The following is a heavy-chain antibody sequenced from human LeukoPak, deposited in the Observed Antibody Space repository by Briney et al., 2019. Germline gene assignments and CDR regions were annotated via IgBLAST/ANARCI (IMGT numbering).Heavy chain of an antibody. V-gene: IGHV3-48*01. Sequence: QPGGSLRLSCAASGFTFSSYSMNWVRQAPGKGLEWVSYISSSSSTIYYADSVKGRFTISRDNAKNSLYLQMNSLRAEDTAVYYCARDQGYEQDPHAFDIWGQGTMVTVSS. CDR1: GFTFSSYS. CDR2: ISSSSSTI. J-gene: IGHJ3*02. CDR3: ARDQGYEQDPHAFDI. D-gene: IGHD2-2*01.